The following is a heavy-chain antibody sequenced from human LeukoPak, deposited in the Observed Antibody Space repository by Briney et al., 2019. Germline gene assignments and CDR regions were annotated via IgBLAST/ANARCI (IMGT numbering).Heavy chain of an antibody. Sequence: GGSLRLSCAASGFTFSDYYMSWIRQAPGKGLEWVSYISSSGSTIYYADSVKGRFTISRDNAKNSLYLQMNSLRAEDTAVYYCTTEPRGSGDSSFDYWGQGTLVTVSS. CDR3: TTEPRGSGDSSFDY. V-gene: IGHV3-11*01. J-gene: IGHJ4*02. CDR2: ISSSGSTI. CDR1: GFTFSDYY. D-gene: IGHD4-17*01.